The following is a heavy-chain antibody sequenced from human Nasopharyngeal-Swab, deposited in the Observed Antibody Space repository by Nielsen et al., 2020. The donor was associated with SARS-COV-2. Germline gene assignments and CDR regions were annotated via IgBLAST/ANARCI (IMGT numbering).Heavy chain of an antibody. CDR1: GGSISSGGYY. D-gene: IGHD3-22*01. CDR3: ARNPYYYDSKEGWFDP. J-gene: IGHJ5*02. V-gene: IGHV4-31*03. Sequence: SETLSLTCTVSGGSISSGGYYWSWIRQHPGKGLEWIGYIYYSGSTYYNPSLKSRVTISVDTSKNQFSLKLSSVTAGDTAVYYCARNPYYYDSKEGWFDPWGQGTLVTVSS. CDR2: IYYSGST.